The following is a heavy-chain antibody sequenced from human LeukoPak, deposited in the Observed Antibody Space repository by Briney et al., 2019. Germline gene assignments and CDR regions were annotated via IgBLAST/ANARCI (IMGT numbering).Heavy chain of an antibody. CDR2: ISYDGSNK. J-gene: IGHJ4*02. CDR1: GFTFSSYG. Sequence: QPGRSLRLSCAASGFTFSSYGMHWVRQAPGKGLEWVAVISYDGSNKYYADSVKGRFTISRDNSKNTLYLQMNSLRAEDTAVYYCARDRVTVRVVPPARHPSFIFDYWGQGTLVTVSS. CDR3: ARDRVTVRVVPPARHPSFIFDY. V-gene: IGHV3-30*03. D-gene: IGHD2-2*01.